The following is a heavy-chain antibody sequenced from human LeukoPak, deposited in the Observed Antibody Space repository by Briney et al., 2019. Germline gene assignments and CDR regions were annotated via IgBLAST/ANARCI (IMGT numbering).Heavy chain of an antibody. CDR2: INHSGST. CDR3: ARAYGMYFDY. D-gene: IGHD4-17*01. Sequence: KPSETLSLTCAVYGGSFSGYYWSWIRQPPGKGLEWIGEINHSGSTNYNPSLKSRVTISVDTSKNQFFLKPSSVTAADTAVYYCARAYGMYFDYWGQGTLVTVSS. J-gene: IGHJ4*02. V-gene: IGHV4-34*01. CDR1: GGSFSGYY.